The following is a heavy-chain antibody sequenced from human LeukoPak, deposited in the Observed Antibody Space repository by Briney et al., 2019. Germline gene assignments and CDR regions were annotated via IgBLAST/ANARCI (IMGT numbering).Heavy chain of an antibody. D-gene: IGHD4/OR15-4a*01. CDR3: ARRAGAYSHPYDY. CDR2: ITSSSSKTI. J-gene: IGHJ4*02. Sequence: GGSLRLSCAASGFSFSSYSMNWVRQAPGKGLEWVSYITSSSSKTIYYADSVKGRFTISRDNAKNSLSLQMNSLRAEDTAVYYCARRAGAYSHPYDYWGQGTLVTVSS. CDR1: GFSFSSYS. V-gene: IGHV3-48*01.